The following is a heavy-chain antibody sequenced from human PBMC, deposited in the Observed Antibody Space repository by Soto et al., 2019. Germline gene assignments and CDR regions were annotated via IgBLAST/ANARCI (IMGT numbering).Heavy chain of an antibody. Sequence: SETLSLTCSVSGGSISSSNYYWGWVRQLPGKGLEWIGYIHYSGSTNYNPSLKSRVTISVDTSKNQFSLKLSSVTAADTAVYYCARDIKDSSGSYSDYWGQGTLVTVSS. V-gene: IGHV4-61*01. J-gene: IGHJ4*02. D-gene: IGHD6-19*01. CDR1: GGSISSSNYY. CDR2: IHYSGST. CDR3: ARDIKDSSGSYSDY.